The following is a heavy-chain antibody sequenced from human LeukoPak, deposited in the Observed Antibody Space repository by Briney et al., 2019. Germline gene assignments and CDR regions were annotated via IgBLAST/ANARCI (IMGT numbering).Heavy chain of an antibody. J-gene: IGHJ2*01. Sequence: GGSLRLSCAASGDIFSTYDMSGGREARGGGGGWVSTISSGGSTYYAASVKGRFTISRDNSKNTLYLQINSLRADDTAVYYCAKIPHGSSDYWSFDLWGRGTLVTVSS. CDR3: AKIPHGSSDYWSFDL. V-gene: IGHV3-23*01. CDR2: ISSGGST. CDR1: GDIFSTYD. D-gene: IGHD6-25*01.